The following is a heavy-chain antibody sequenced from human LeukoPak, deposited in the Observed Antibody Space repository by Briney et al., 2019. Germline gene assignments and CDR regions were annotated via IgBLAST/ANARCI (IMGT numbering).Heavy chain of an antibody. J-gene: IGHJ4*02. Sequence: GGSLRLSCAASGFTFDDYGMSWVRQAPGKGLEWVSGINWNGGSTGYADSVKGRFTISRDNAKNSLYLQMNSLRAEDTALYYCARAVYGDCPRLSLFDYWGQGTLVTVSS. V-gene: IGHV3-20*04. CDR2: INWNGGST. D-gene: IGHD4-17*01. CDR1: GFTFDDYG. CDR3: ARAVYGDCPRLSLFDY.